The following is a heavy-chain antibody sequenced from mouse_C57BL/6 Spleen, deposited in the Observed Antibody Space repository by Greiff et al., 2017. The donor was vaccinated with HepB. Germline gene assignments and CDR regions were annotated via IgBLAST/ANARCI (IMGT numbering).Heavy chain of an antibody. V-gene: IGHV1-62-2*01. CDR3: ARHGYGSSSFAY. J-gene: IGHJ3*01. D-gene: IGHD1-1*01. CDR2: FYPGSGSI. Sequence: VQWVESGAELVKPGASVKLSCKASGYTFTEYTIHWVKQRSGQGLEWIGWFYPGSGSIKYNEKFKDKATLTADKSSSTVYMELSRLTSEDSAVYCCARHGYGSSSFAYWGQGTLVTVSA. CDR1: GYTFTEYT.